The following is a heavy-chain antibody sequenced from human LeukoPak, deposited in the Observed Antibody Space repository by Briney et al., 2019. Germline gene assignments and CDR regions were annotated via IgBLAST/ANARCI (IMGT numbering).Heavy chain of an antibody. CDR3: ARDVYSGDEVDTHYTYY. J-gene: IGHJ4*02. CDR2: INPNSGGT. D-gene: IGHD5-12*01. Sequence: ASVKVSCKASGYTFTGYYMHWVRQAPGQGLEWMGWINPNSGGTNYAQKFQGRVTMTRDTSISTAYMELSRLRSDDTAVYYCARDVYSGDEVDTHYTYYWGEGTPVSVSS. V-gene: IGHV1-2*02. CDR1: GYTFTGYY.